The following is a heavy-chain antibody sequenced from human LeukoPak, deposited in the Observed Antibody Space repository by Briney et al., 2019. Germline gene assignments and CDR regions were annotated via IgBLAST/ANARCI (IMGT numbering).Heavy chain of an antibody. D-gene: IGHD2-15*01. Sequence: GGSLRLSCAASGFTFSSYAMSWVRQAPGKGLEWVSAISGSGGSTYYADSVKGRFTISRDNSKNTLYLQMNSLRAEDPAVYYCAKEGYCSGGSCYSGAFDIWGQGTMVTVSS. J-gene: IGHJ3*02. V-gene: IGHV3-23*01. CDR2: ISGSGGST. CDR1: GFTFSSYA. CDR3: AKEGYCSGGSCYSGAFDI.